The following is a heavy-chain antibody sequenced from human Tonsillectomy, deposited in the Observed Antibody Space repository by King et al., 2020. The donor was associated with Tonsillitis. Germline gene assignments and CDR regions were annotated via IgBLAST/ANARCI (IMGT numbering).Heavy chain of an antibody. CDR3: ARESGSTGYYYMDV. CDR2: ISYDGNTK. J-gene: IGHJ6*03. D-gene: IGHD3-10*01. CDR1: GFTFSNYP. Sequence: VQLVESGGGVVQPGRSLRLSCTASGFTFSNYPMHWVRQPPGKGLEWVAVISYDGNTKYYPDSVKGRFTISRDNSKNTLYLQSNSLRLEDTAMYYCARESGSTGYYYMDVWGKGTTVTVSS. V-gene: IGHV3-30-3*01.